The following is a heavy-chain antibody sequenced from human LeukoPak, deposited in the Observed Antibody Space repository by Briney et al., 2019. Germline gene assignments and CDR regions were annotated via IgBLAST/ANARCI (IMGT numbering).Heavy chain of an antibody. D-gene: IGHD2-15*01. V-gene: IGHV3-7*01. CDR3: ARGRVGYCSGRSCYPYFDY. Sequence: GGSLRLSCAASGFTFSSYWMSWVRQAPGKGLEWVAKIKQDGSEKYYVDSVKGRFTISRDNAKNSLYLQMNSLRAEDTAVYYCARGRVGYCSGRSCYPYFDYWGQGTLVTVSS. J-gene: IGHJ4*02. CDR2: IKQDGSEK. CDR1: GFTFSSYW.